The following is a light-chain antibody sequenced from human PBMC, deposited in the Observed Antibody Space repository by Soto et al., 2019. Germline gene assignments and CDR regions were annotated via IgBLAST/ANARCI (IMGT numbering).Light chain of an antibody. CDR2: DAS. CDR3: QGRGDWSRIS. Sequence: EVVLTQSPATLSLSPGERATLSCRASQSVSTYLAWYQQKPGQAPRLLIYDASNRATGIPARFSGSGSGTAFTLPTRSLESEDVAVYFCQGRGDWSRISFGGGTKVDIK. J-gene: IGKJ4*01. V-gene: IGKV3-11*01. CDR1: QSVSTY.